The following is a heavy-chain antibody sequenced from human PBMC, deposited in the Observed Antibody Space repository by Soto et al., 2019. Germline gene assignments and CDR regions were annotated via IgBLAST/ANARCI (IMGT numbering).Heavy chain of an antibody. CDR3: ARTSGYSSTDNWFAP. Sequence: QVQLVQSGAEVKKPGASVKVSCKPSGYTFTSYGISWLRQSPGQGLEWMGWISAYNGNTNNAQKFQGRVAVTTDTSTSTAYMELMNLRSADTAVYYCARTSGYSSTDNWFAPWGQGTLVTVSS. V-gene: IGHV1-18*01. CDR1: GYTFTSYG. D-gene: IGHD6-13*01. J-gene: IGHJ5*02. CDR2: ISAYNGNT.